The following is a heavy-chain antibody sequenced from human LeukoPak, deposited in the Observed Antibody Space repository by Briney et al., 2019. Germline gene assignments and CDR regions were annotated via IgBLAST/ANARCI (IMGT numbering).Heavy chain of an antibody. V-gene: IGHV4-38-2*02. CDR3: ARTPQDYDFWSGLPDY. Sequence: SETLSLTCIVSGYSITSGYFWDWIRQPPGMGLEWIGTIYYDGRTFYNPSLKSRVTISVDRSKNQFSLKLSSVTAADTAVYYCARTPQDYDFWSGLPDYWGQGTLVTVSS. D-gene: IGHD3-3*01. CDR2: IYYDGRT. CDR1: GYSITSGYF. J-gene: IGHJ4*02.